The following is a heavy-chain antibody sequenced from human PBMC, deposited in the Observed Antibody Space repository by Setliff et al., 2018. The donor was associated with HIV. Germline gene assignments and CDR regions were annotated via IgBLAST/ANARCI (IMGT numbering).Heavy chain of an antibody. CDR2: IFSSGST. Sequence: SETLSLTCTVSGDSISSYSWNWIRQSPGGGLEWIGFIFSSGSTKYNPSLQSRVTMSLDTSKNQFSLRLTSVTAADTAVYYCARRIDDSGSFPDKNWFDTWGQGSLVTVSS. CDR3: ARRIDDSGSFPDKNWFDT. J-gene: IGHJ5*02. CDR1: GDSISSYS. V-gene: IGHV4-4*09. D-gene: IGHD3-10*01.